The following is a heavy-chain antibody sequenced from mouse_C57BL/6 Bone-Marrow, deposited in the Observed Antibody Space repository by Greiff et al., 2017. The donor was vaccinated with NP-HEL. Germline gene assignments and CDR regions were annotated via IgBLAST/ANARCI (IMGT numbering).Heavy chain of an antibody. V-gene: IGHV8-12*01. Sequence: QVTLKESGPGILQSSQTLSLTCSFSGFSLSTSGMGVSWIRQPSGKGLEWLAHIYWDDDKRYNPSLKSRLTISKDTSRNQVFLKITSVDTADTATYYCARGYYDYDGDFDYWGQGTTLTVSS. D-gene: IGHD2-4*01. CDR2: IYWDDDK. J-gene: IGHJ2*01. CDR1: GFSLSTSGMG. CDR3: ARGYYDYDGDFDY.